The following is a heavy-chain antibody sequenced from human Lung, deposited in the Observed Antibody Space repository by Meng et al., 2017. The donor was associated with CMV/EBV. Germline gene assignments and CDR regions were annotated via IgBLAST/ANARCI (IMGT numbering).Heavy chain of an antibody. CDR2: IGTVGDT. Sequence: GESLKISCTASGFTFSTYDFHWVRQPTGKGLEWVSSIGTVGDTYSIGSVKGRFIISREDAKNSVYLQMNGLRDGDTGLYYCARARSPTHFDYWGKGARVNGAS. V-gene: IGHV3-13*01. CDR3: ARARSPTHFDY. J-gene: IGHJ4*02. CDR1: GFTFSTYD.